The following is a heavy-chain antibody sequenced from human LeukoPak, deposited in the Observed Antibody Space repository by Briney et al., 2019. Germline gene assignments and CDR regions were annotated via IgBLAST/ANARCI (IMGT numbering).Heavy chain of an antibody. CDR1: GFTFGDYA. Sequence: SGGSLRLSCAASGFTFGDYAMHWVRQAPGKGLEWVSGISWNTNSIDYADSVKGRFTISRDNAKNSLYLQMNSLRAEDTALYYCAKDKSDSGSQIDYWGQGTLVTVSS. V-gene: IGHV3-9*01. CDR2: ISWNTNSI. D-gene: IGHD1-26*01. J-gene: IGHJ4*02. CDR3: AKDKSDSGSQIDY.